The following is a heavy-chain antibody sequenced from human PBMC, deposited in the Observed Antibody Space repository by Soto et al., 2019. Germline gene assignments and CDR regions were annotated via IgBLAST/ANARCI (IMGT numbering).Heavy chain of an antibody. CDR2: VYYSGNS. D-gene: IGHD3-10*01. J-gene: IGHJ4*02. CDR1: GDSISSSHYY. CDR3: ARQGPNYDLESYLSPPEY. V-gene: IGHV4-39*01. Sequence: SETLSLTCTISGDSISSSHYYWAWIRKPPGQGLEWIGSVYYSGNSYYNPSLKSRVTISVDTSENQLSLKLNSLTAADTAVYYCARQGPNYDLESYLSPPEYWGQGMLVTVS.